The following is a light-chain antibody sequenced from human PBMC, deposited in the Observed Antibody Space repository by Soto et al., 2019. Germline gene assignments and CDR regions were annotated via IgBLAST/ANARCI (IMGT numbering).Light chain of an antibody. CDR1: QSVSSNY. CDR2: DAS. Sequence: EIVLTQSPATLSLSPVERATLSCVASQSVSSNYLAWYQQKPGLAPRLLIYDASNRATGIPDRFSGSGSGTDFTLTISRLEPEDSAVYYCQQYGSSRTFGQGTKVDNK. V-gene: IGKV3D-20*01. J-gene: IGKJ1*01. CDR3: QQYGSSRT.